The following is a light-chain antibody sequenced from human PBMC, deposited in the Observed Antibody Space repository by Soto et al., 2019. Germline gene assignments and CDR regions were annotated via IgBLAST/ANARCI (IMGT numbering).Light chain of an antibody. Sequence: IVLTQSPVTLSLSPGERATLSCRASESVSSYLAWYQQKPGQAPRLLIYDASNRATGIPARFSGSGSGTDFTLTISSLDPEDFAVYYCQQRSDWRITFGQGTRLEIK. J-gene: IGKJ5*01. V-gene: IGKV3-11*01. CDR1: ESVSSY. CDR3: QQRSDWRIT. CDR2: DAS.